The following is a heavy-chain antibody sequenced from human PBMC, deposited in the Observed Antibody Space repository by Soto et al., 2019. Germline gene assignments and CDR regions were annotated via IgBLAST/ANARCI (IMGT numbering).Heavy chain of an antibody. J-gene: IGHJ6*02. CDR1: GFAFSSYG. CDR2: ISYDGSNK. V-gene: IGHV3-30*18. CDR3: AKDLLGPVRAYGMDV. Sequence: QVQLVESGGGVVQPGRSLRLSCAASGFAFSSYGMDWVRQAPGKWLEWVAVISYDGSNKYYADSVKGRFTISRDNSKNTLYLQMNSLRAEDTAVYYCAKDLLGPVRAYGMDVWGQGTTVTVSS. D-gene: IGHD7-27*01.